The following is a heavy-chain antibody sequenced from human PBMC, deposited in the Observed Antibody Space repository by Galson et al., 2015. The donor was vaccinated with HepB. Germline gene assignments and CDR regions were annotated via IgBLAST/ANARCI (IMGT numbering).Heavy chain of an antibody. D-gene: IGHD3-22*01. V-gene: IGHV5-51*01. Sequence: QSGAEVKKPGESLKISCKGSGYSFTSYWIGWVRQMPGKGLEWMGIIYPGDSDTRYSPSFQGQVTISADKSISTAYLQWSSLKASDTAMYYCARLDYYDSSGYVAFDYWGQGTLVTVSS. CDR2: IYPGDSDT. J-gene: IGHJ4*02. CDR3: ARLDYYDSSGYVAFDY. CDR1: GYSFTSYW.